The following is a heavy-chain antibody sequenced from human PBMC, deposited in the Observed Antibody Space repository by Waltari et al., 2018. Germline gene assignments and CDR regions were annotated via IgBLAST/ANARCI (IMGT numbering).Heavy chain of an antibody. J-gene: IGHJ4*02. V-gene: IGHV1-69*13. CDR2: SIPIFGTA. Sequence: QVQLVQSGAEVKKPGSSVKVSCKASGGTFSSYAIGWVRQSRGRGLEWVGGSIPIFGTANYAQKFQGRVTITADESTSTAYMELGSLRSEYTAVYYCASDYYWGQGTLVTVSS. CDR3: ASDYY. CDR1: GGTFSSYA.